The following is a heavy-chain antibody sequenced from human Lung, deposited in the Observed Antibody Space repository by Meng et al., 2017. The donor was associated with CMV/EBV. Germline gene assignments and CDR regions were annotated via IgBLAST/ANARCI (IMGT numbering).Heavy chain of an antibody. V-gene: IGHV1-69*04. CDR3: AREQYCSNTNCFNWFDS. J-gene: IGHJ5*01. D-gene: IGHD2-2*01. CDR1: SSYR. CDR2: IIPVRGIT. Sequence: SSYRVSGVRQAPGQGLEWMGRIIPVRGITNYAQKFQGRVTITADRSTSTFYMELSSLRSEDTAMYYCAREQYCSNTNCFNWFDSSAQGTLVTVSS.